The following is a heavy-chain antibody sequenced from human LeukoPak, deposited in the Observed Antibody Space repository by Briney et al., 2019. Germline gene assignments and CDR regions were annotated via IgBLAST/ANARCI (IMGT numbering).Heavy chain of an antibody. J-gene: IGHJ4*02. CDR3: ARGQGTVTTH. CDR2: INHSGNA. Sequence: KASETLSLTCAVSGGSFSGYYWTWIRQPPGEGLEWIGEINHSGNANYNPSLKSRVTISLDMSENHFSLKLTSVTAADTAVYYCARGQGTVTTHWGQGTLVTVSS. D-gene: IGHD4-17*01. CDR1: GGSFSGYY. V-gene: IGHV4-34*01.